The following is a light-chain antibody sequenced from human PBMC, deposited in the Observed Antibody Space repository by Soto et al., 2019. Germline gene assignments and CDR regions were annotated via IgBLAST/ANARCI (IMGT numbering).Light chain of an antibody. Sequence: EFVLTQSPATLSLSPGERATLSCRASQTVIAYLAWYQQKPGQAPRLLIFDATTRATGIPARFSGSGSGTEFILTISSLQPEDFGVYYCQQYNNWPTITFGQGTRLEIK. J-gene: IGKJ5*01. CDR2: DAT. CDR3: QQYNNWPTIT. V-gene: IGKV3-11*01. CDR1: QTVIAY.